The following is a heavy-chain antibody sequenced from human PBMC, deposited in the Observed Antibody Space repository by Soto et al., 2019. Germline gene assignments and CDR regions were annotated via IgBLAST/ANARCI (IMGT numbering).Heavy chain of an antibody. CDR1: CGSISSSSYY. V-gene: IGHV4-39*01. CDR3: ARHTPAISISDH. CDR2: IYYSGST. J-gene: IGHJ4*02. Sequence: SETLSLTCTVCCGSISSSSYYWGWIRQPPGKGLEWIGSIYYSGSTYYNPSLKSRVTISVDTSKNQFSLKLSSVTAADTAVYYCARHTPAISISDHWGQGTLVTVSS. D-gene: IGHD2-15*01.